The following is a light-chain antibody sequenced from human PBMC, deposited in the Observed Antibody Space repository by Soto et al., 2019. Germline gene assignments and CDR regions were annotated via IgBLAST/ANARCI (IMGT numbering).Light chain of an antibody. V-gene: IGKV1-5*03. CDR2: KAS. Sequence: DIQMTQSPSTLSGSVGDRVTITCRASQTISIWLAWYQQKPGKAPKLLIYKASTLKSGVPSRFSGSRSGTEFPLTIRSLQPDDFAPYYCQQYNSYSEAFGQGNKVELK. J-gene: IGKJ1*01. CDR1: QTISIW. CDR3: QQYNSYSEA.